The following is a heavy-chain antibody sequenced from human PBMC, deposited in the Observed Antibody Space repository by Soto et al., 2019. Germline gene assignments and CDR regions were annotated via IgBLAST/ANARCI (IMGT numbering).Heavy chain of an antibody. CDR3: ARSIVVVTALDY. CDR2: INAGNGNT. Sequence: ASVKVPCKASGYTSTSYAMHWVRQAPGQRLEWMGWINAGNGNTKYSQKFQGRVTITRDTSASTAYMELSSLRSEDTVVYYCARSIVVVTALDYWGQGTLVTVSS. V-gene: IGHV1-3*01. D-gene: IGHD2-21*02. J-gene: IGHJ4*02. CDR1: GYTSTSYA.